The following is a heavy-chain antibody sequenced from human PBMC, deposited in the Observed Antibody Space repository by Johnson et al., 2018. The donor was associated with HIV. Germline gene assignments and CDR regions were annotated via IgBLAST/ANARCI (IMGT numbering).Heavy chain of an antibody. J-gene: IGHJ3*02. CDR3: ASKAAGTMHAFDI. CDR1: GFTVSSNY. D-gene: IGHD6-13*01. V-gene: IGHV3-66*03. Sequence: VQLVESGGGLIQPGGSLRLSCAASGFTVSSNYMGWVRQAPGKGLEWVSVLYSGGSTYYTDSVKGRFTISRDNSKNTLYLQMNSLRAEDTAVYYCASKAAGTMHAFDIWGQGTMVTVSS. CDR2: LYSGGST.